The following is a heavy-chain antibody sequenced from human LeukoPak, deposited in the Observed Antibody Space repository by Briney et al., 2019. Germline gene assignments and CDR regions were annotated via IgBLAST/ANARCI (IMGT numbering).Heavy chain of an antibody. V-gene: IGHV4-39*07. CDR2: IYYSGST. J-gene: IGHJ3*02. D-gene: IGHD3-3*01. Sequence: SETLSLTCTVSGGSISSSSYYWGWICQPPGKGLEWIGSIYYSGSTYYNPSLKSRVTISVDTSKNQFSLKLSSVTAADTAVYYCARTRDYYSPAFDTWGQGTVVTVSS. CDR1: GGSISSSSYY. CDR3: ARTRDYYSPAFDT.